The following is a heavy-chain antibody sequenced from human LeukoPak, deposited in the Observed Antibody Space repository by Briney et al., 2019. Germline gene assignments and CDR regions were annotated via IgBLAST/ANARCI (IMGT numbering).Heavy chain of an antibody. CDR1: GGSISSGSYY. J-gene: IGHJ4*02. CDR3: ARVESDGLGGYDLFDY. CDR2: IYTSGST. V-gene: IGHV4-61*02. D-gene: IGHD5-12*01. Sequence: PSQTLSLTCTVSGGSISSGSYYWSWIRQPAGKGLEWIGRIYTSGSTNYNPSLKSRVTISVDTSKNQFSLKLSSVTAADTAVYYCARVESDGLGGYDLFDYWGQGTLVTVSS.